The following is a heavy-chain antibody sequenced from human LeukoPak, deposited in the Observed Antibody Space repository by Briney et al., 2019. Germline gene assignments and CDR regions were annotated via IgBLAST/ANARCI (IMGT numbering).Heavy chain of an antibody. Sequence: ASVKVSCKVSGYTLTELSMHWVRQAPGKGLEWMGGFDPEDGETIYAQKFQGRVTMTEDTSTDTAYMELSSLRSEDTAVYYCARGVERGIHIDAFDIWGQGTMVTVSS. D-gene: IGHD5-24*01. CDR3: ARGVERGIHIDAFDI. CDR2: FDPEDGET. CDR1: GYTLTELS. V-gene: IGHV1-24*01. J-gene: IGHJ3*02.